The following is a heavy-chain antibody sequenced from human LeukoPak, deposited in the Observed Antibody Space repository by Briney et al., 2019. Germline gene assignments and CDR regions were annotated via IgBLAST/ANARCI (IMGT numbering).Heavy chain of an antibody. Sequence: AGGSLRLSCAASGFTFSSYWMHWVRQAPGKGLVWVSRINSDGSSTSYADSVKGRFTISRDNAKNTLYLQMNSLRAEDTAVYYCARDRGWNDTLTGYPTLDYWGQGTLVTVSS. CDR3: ARDRGWNDTLTGYPTLDY. D-gene: IGHD3-9*01. V-gene: IGHV3-74*01. J-gene: IGHJ4*02. CDR1: GFTFSSYW. CDR2: INSDGSST.